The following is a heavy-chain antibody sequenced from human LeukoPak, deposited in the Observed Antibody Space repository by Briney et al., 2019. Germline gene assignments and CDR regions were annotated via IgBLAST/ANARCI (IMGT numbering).Heavy chain of an antibody. D-gene: IGHD1-14*01. CDR2: MNPNSGNT. CDR1: GYTFTIYD. CDR3: AREMNPYYYYYGMDV. V-gene: IGHV1-8*01. J-gene: IGHJ6*02. Sequence: ASVKVSCKASGYTFTIYDINWVRQATGQGLEWMGWMNPNSGNTGYTQKFQGRVTMTRNTSITTAYMELSSLTSEDTAVYYCAREMNPYYYYYGMDVWGQGTTVTVSS.